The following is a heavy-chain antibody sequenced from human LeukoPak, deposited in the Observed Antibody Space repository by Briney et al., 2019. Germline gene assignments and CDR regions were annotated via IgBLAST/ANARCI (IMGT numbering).Heavy chain of an antibody. V-gene: IGHV4-59*01. J-gene: IGHJ4*02. CDR2: IYYSGST. D-gene: IGHD2-2*01. CDR1: GGSLSSYY. Sequence: PSETLPLTCTVSGGSLSSYYGSWIRQPPGKGLEWIGYIYYSGSTSYNPSLKSRVTISVDTSKNQFSLKLSSVTAADTALYYCARDLRGSSCYDYWGQGTLVTVSS. CDR3: ARDLRGSSCYDY.